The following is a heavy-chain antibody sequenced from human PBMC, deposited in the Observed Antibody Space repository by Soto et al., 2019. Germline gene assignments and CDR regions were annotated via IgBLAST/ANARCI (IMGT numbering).Heavy chain of an antibody. CDR3: ARDSGRIAAANYYYYGMDV. Sequence: SETLSLTCTVSGGSISSYYWSWIRQPPGKGLEWIGYIYYSGSTNYNPALKSRVTISVDTSKNQFSLKLSSVTAADTAVYYCARDSGRIAAANYYYYGMDVWGQGTTVTVSS. V-gene: IGHV4-59*01. CDR1: GGSISSYY. J-gene: IGHJ6*02. CDR2: IYYSGST. D-gene: IGHD6-13*01.